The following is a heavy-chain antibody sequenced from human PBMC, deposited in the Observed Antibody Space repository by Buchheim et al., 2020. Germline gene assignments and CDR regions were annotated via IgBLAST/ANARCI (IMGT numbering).Heavy chain of an antibody. V-gene: IGHV3-7*01. CDR2: IKQDGSEK. J-gene: IGHJ5*02. CDR1: GFTFSSYW. D-gene: IGHD3-16*01. CDR3: ARDRLDRRMWGDLHWFDP. Sequence: EVQLVESGGGLVQPGGSLRLSCAASGFTFSSYWMSWVRQAPGKGLEWVANIKQDGSEKYYVDSVKGRFTIYRDNAKNSLYLQMNSLRAEDTAVYYCARDRLDRRMWGDLHWFDPWGQGTL.